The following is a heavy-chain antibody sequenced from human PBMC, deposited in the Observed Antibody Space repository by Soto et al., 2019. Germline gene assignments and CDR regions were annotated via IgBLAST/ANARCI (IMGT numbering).Heavy chain of an antibody. Sequence: GASVKVSCKASGYTFTGYYMHWVRQAPGQGLEWMGWINPNSGGTNYAQKFQGRVTMTRDTSISTAYMELSRLRSDDTAVYYCARTIFEGDHYYGMDVWGQGTTVTVSS. CDR3: ARTIFEGDHYYGMDV. CDR2: INPNSGGT. D-gene: IGHD3-3*01. V-gene: IGHV1-2*02. CDR1: GYTFTGYY. J-gene: IGHJ6*02.